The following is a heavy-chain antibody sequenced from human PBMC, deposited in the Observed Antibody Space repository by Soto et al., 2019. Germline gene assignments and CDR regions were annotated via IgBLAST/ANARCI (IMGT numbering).Heavy chain of an antibody. CDR3: ARGPQAATT. D-gene: IGHD5-12*01. CDR2: ISYDGSNK. CDR1: GFTFSSYA. Sequence: ESGGGVVQPGRSLRLSCAASGFTFSSYAMHWVRQAPGKGLEWVAVISYDGSNKYYADSVKGRFTISRDNSKNTLYLQMNSLRAEDTAVYYCARGPQAATTWGQGTLVTVSS. J-gene: IGHJ5*02. V-gene: IGHV3-30-3*01.